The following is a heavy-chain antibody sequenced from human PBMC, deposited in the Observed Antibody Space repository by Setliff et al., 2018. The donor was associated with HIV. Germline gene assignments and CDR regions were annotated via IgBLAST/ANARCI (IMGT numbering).Heavy chain of an antibody. J-gene: IGHJ5*02. CDR2: ISPDGSRN. V-gene: IGHV3-7*03. D-gene: IGHD2-8*01. Sequence: GGSLRLSCEASGFTFSDFWMHWVRQAPGKGLEWVASISPDGSRNYCVGSVKGRFTASRDNAKSSLYLQMNSLRAEDTATYYCARVLLRTNAVYGVVSNQFDPWGQGTLVTVSS. CDR3: ARVLLRTNAVYGVVSNQFDP. CDR1: GFTFSDFW.